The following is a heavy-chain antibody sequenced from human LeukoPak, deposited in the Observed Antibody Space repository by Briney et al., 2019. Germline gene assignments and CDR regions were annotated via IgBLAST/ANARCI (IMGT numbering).Heavy chain of an antibody. CDR2: INHSGST. CDR1: GVSFSGYY. D-gene: IGHD1-26*01. J-gene: IGHJ4*02. Sequence: SETLSLTCAVYGVSFSGYYWSWIRQPPGKGLEWIGEINHSGSTNYNPSLKSRVTISVDTSKNQFSLKQKSVTAADTAVYYCARGSSIVGVTGLNYFDYWGQGTLVTVSS. V-gene: IGHV4-34*01. CDR3: ARGSSIVGVTGLNYFDY.